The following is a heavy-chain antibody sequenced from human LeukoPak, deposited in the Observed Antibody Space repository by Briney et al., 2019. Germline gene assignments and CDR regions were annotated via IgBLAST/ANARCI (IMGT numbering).Heavy chain of an antibody. CDR2: ISGSGTNT. CDR3: AKDQDYYGLGSYPTY. CDR1: GFTISRYV. V-gene: IGHV3-23*01. J-gene: IGHJ4*02. Sequence: GESLRLSCAASGFTISRYVMTWVRQAPGKGLEWVSEISGSGTNTYYADSVKGRFTISRDNSRNTLNLQMNSLRDEDTAVYFCAKDQDYYGLGSYPTYWGQGTLVTVSS. D-gene: IGHD3-10*01.